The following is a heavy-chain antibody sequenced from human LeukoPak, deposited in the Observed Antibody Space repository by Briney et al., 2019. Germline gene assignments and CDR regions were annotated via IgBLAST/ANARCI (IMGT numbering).Heavy chain of an antibody. J-gene: IGHJ4*02. CDR1: GYTFTSYG. V-gene: IGHV1-18*01. Sequence: GASVKVSCKASGYTFTSYGISWVRQAPGQGLEWMGWISAHNGNTNYAQKLQARVTMTTDTSTSTAYVELRSLRSDDTAVYYCARDLLELGDIVVVPAAIWGQGTLVTVSS. CDR2: ISAHNGNT. CDR3: ARDLLELGDIVVVPAAI. D-gene: IGHD2-2*02.